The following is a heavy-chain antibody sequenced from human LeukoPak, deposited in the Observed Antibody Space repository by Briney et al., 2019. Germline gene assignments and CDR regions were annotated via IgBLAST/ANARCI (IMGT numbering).Heavy chain of an antibody. CDR1: GFTFSSYG. CDR2: ISYDGKNK. V-gene: IGHV3-30*03. D-gene: IGHD3-3*01. J-gene: IGHJ6*02. CDR3: ARDQYYDFWSGYYKGAYYYYGMDV. Sequence: GGSLRLSCAASGFTFSSYGMHWVRQAPGKGLEWVAVISYDGKNKYYADSVKGRFTISRDDSKNTLYLQMNSLRAEDTAVYYCARDQYYDFWSGYYKGAYYYYGMDVWGQGTTVTVSS.